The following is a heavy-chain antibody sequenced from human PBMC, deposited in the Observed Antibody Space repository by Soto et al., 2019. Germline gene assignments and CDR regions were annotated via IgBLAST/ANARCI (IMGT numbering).Heavy chain of an antibody. CDR1: GGSFSGYY. J-gene: IGHJ2*01. D-gene: IGHD4-17*01. CDR2: INHSGST. V-gene: IGHV4-34*01. CDR3: ARPYGDYGSWYFDL. Sequence: SETLSLTCAVYGGSFSGYYWSWIRQPPGKGLEWIGEINHSGSTNYNPSLKSRVTISVDTSKNQFSLKLSSVTAADTAVYYCARPYGDYGSWYFDLWGRGTLVTVSS.